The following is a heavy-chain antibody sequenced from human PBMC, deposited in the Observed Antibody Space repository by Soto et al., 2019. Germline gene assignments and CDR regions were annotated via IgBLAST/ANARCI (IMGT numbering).Heavy chain of an antibody. Sequence: PGESLKISCKVSGSTFSKYWIAWVRQKPGKGLEWMGIIYPGDSATRYSPSFQGQVTISADNSISTASLRWSSLKASDTAMYYCARTYFFDAGPYYSDSWGQGTLVTVSS. J-gene: IGHJ5*01. D-gene: IGHD3-22*01. V-gene: IGHV5-51*01. CDR3: ARTYFFDAGPYYSDS. CDR1: GSTFSKYW. CDR2: IYPGDSAT.